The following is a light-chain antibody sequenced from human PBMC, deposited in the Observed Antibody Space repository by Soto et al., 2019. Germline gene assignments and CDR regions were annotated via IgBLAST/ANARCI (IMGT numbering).Light chain of an antibody. V-gene: IGKV3-20*01. J-gene: IGKJ1*01. Sequence: EMVLTQSPGTLSLSPGERATLSCRASQSVSSSYVAWYQQKPGQAPRLLIDGASSRATGIPDRFSGSGSGTDFPLTISRLEPEDFAVYYCHQYGSSPGTFGQGTKVELK. CDR2: GAS. CDR1: QSVSSSY. CDR3: HQYGSSPGT.